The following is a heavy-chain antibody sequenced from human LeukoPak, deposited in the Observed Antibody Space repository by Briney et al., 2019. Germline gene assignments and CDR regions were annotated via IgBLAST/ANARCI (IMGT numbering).Heavy chain of an antibody. CDR3: ARRGSGSPSDY. CDR1: GGSISTYY. CDR2: IDYSGST. Sequence: SETLSLTCTVSGGSISTYYWSWIRQPPGKGLDYIGYIDYSGSTNYNPSLKSRVTISVDTSKNQFSLKLSSVTAADTAVYYCARRGSGSPSDYWGQGTLVTVSS. D-gene: IGHD3-10*01. V-gene: IGHV4-59*01. J-gene: IGHJ4*02.